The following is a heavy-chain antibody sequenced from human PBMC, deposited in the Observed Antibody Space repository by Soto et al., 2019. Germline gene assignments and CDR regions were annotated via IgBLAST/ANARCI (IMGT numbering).Heavy chain of an antibody. D-gene: IGHD3-10*01. J-gene: IGHJ6*02. Sequence: EVQLVESGGGLVKPGGSLRLSCAASGFTFSSYSMNWVRQAPGKWLEWVSSISSSSTYMFYADSVTGRFTISRDDAKNSLYLQLNSLRAEDTADYYCASVYYKMYYYGMDVWGQGTTVTGSS. V-gene: IGHV3-21*01. CDR2: ISSSSTYM. CDR1: GFTFSSYS. CDR3: ASVYYKMYYYGMDV.